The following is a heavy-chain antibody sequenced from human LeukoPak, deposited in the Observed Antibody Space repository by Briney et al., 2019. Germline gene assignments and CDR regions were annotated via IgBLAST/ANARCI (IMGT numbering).Heavy chain of an antibody. CDR1: GFTFSSYA. CDR2: ISGSGGST. Sequence: GRSLRLSCAASGFTFSSYAMSSVRQAPGKGLEWVSAISGSGGSTYYADSVKGRFTISRDNSKNTLYLQMNSLRAEDAAVYYCAKKAVAGSFDYWGQGTLVTVSS. D-gene: IGHD6-19*01. J-gene: IGHJ4*02. V-gene: IGHV3-23*01. CDR3: AKKAVAGSFDY.